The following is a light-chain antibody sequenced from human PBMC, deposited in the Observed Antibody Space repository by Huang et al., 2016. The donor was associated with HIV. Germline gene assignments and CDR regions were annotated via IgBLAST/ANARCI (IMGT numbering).Light chain of an antibody. CDR2: DES. CDR1: QSIVSGF. V-gene: IGKV3D-20*01. CDR3: QQYGRASFT. Sequence: EVVLTQSPAILSLSPGERATLSCGASQSIVSGFLAWYQPRPGLAPRLLIYDESRRVTGIPDRFSGSGSGTDFTLTISRLEPEDFAVYYCQQYGRASFTFGQGTKL. J-gene: IGKJ2*01.